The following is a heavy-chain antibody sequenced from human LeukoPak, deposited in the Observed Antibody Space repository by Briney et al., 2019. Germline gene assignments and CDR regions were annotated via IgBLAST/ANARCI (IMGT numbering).Heavy chain of an antibody. CDR2: IKQDGSEK. CDR3: ARFAISLITSQNTAYFDY. Sequence: GGSLRLSRAASGFTFSSYWMSWVRQAPGKGLEWVANIKQDGSEKYYVDSVKGRFTISRDNAKNSLYLQMNSLRAEDTAVYYCARFAISLITSQNTAYFDYWGQGTLVTVSS. J-gene: IGHJ4*02. D-gene: IGHD1-14*01. CDR1: GFTFSSYW. V-gene: IGHV3-7*01.